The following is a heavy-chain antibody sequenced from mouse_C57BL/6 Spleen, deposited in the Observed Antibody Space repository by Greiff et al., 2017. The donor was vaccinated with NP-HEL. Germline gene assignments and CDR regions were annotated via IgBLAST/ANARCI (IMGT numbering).Heavy chain of an antibody. D-gene: IGHD1-2*01. CDR3: AMEHYDGGYYAMDY. V-gene: IGHV1-74*01. Sequence: QVQLQQPGAELVKPGASVKVSCKASGYTFTSYWMHWVKQRPGQGLEWIGRIHPSDSDTNYNQKFKGKATLTVDKSSSTAYMQLSSLTSEDSAVYYCAMEHYDGGYYAMDYWGQGTSVTVSS. CDR2: IHPSDSDT. J-gene: IGHJ4*01. CDR1: GYTFTSYW.